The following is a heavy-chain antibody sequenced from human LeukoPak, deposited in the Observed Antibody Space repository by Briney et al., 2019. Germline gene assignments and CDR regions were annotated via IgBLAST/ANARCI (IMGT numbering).Heavy chain of an antibody. CDR2: IDVGGGNT. J-gene: IGHJ4*02. V-gene: IGHV3-23*01. D-gene: IGHD1-26*01. CDR1: GFTFSSCA. Sequence: PGGSLRLSCVASGFTFSSCAMSWVRQAPGKGLEWVSAIDVGGGNTYYADSVKGRFTFSRDNFKNTLHLQTNSLRAEDTAVYYCAKADTGGNYFDHWGQGTLVTVSS. CDR3: AKADTGGNYFDH.